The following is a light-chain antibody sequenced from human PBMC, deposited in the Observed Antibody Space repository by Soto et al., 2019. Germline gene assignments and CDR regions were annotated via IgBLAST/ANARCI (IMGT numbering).Light chain of an antibody. Sequence: IQMTQSQSSLSASVGDRVPITCRARQGVSNYLAWYQQKPGNGPKLLIYAASTLESGVPSRSSGSGSGTEFTLTISRLQAEVVASYCCQKYYSAPYTFGQGTNLEIK. CDR1: QGVSNY. CDR3: QKYYSAPYT. CDR2: AAS. V-gene: IGKV1-27*01. J-gene: IGKJ2*01.